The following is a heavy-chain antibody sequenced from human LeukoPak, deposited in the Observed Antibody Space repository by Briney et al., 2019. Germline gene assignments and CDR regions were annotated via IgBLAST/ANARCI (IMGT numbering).Heavy chain of an antibody. CDR2: INRDGSTT. Sequence: GGSLRLSCVGSGFTFSSYWMHWVRQAPGKGLVWVSRINRDGSTTRYADSVKGRFTISRDNAENTLYLQMTSLRAEDTAVYYCARSHHYDSSGYISYYYGMDVWGRGTTVTVSS. CDR1: GFTFSSYW. V-gene: IGHV3-74*01. CDR3: ARSHHYDSSGYISYYYGMDV. D-gene: IGHD3-22*01. J-gene: IGHJ6*02.